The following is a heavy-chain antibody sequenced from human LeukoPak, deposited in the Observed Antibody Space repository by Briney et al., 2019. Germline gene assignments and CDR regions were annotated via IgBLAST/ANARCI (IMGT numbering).Heavy chain of an antibody. J-gene: IGHJ4*02. CDR1: GFTFSSYG. CDR2: IWYGGSNK. D-gene: IGHD3-3*01. CDR3: ARGSFYDFWSGSLFDS. Sequence: GGSLRLSCAASGFTFSSYGMHWVRQAPGKGLEWVAVIWYGGSNKYYADSVKGQFTISRDNAKDSLYLQMNSLRVEDTAVYYCARGSFYDFWSGSLFDSWGPGTLVTVSS. V-gene: IGHV3-33*08.